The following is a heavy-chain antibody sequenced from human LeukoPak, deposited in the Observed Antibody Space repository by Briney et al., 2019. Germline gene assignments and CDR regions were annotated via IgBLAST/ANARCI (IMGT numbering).Heavy chain of an antibody. V-gene: IGHV3-23*01. D-gene: IGHD5-18*01. Sequence: GGSLRLSCAASGFTFSSYAMSWVRQAPGKGLEWGSAISGGGGITYYADSVKGRFTISRDNSKNTLYLQMNSLRDEDADVYYCAKDPGADTAMGQFDYWGQGTLVTVSS. CDR3: AKDPGADTAMGQFDY. CDR1: GFTFSSYA. J-gene: IGHJ4*02. CDR2: ISGGGGIT.